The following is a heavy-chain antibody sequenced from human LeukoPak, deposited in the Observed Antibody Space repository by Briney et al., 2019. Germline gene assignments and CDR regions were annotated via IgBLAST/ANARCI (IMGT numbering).Heavy chain of an antibody. V-gene: IGHV3-21*01. Sequence: GGSLRLSCAASGFTFSTYNLNWVRQAPGKGLEWVSSISSGSSYIFYADSVKGRFTISRDNAKNSLYLQMNSLRDEDTAVYYCARDLAGTAGGTRGFDYWGQGTLVTVSS. D-gene: IGHD6-13*01. CDR3: ARDLAGTAGGTRGFDY. CDR2: ISSGSSYI. CDR1: GFTFSTYN. J-gene: IGHJ4*02.